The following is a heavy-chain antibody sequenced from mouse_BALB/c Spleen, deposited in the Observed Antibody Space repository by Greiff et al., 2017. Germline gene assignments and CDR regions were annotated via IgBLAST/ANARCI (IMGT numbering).Heavy chain of an antibody. CDR1: GYTFTSYW. D-gene: IGHD1-1*01. CDR2: INPSTGYT. CDR3: ARADYGYYAMDY. J-gene: IGHJ4*01. Sequence: QVQLKQSGADLAKPGASVKMSCKASGYTFTSYWMHWVKQRPGQGLEWVGYINPSTGYTEYNQKFKDKATLTADKSSSTAYMQRSSLTSEDSAVYYCARADYGYYAMDYWGQGTSVTVSA. V-gene: IGHV1-7*01.